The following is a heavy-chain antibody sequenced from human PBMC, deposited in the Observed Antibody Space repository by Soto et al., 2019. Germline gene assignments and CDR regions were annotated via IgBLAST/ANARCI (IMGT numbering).Heavy chain of an antibody. V-gene: IGHV1-18*01. D-gene: IGHD3-9*01. CDR2: IGADNGDT. Sequence: QVQLVQSGAEVKKPGASVKVSCKASGYTFSTYGFSWVRQAPGQGLEWMGWIGADNGDTNYAQNLQGRVTMTTDTSTTTSYMELRSLTSDDTAVYFCARDRKGAEGFDPWGQGTLVTVSS. J-gene: IGHJ5*02. CDR1: GYTFSTYG. CDR3: ARDRKGAEGFDP.